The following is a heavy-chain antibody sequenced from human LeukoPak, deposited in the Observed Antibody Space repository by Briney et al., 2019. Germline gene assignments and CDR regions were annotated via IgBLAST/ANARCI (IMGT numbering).Heavy chain of an antibody. CDR3: ARQGDVLRYFDWLDY. V-gene: IGHV4-39*01. CDR2: IYYSGST. J-gene: IGHJ4*02. Sequence: PSETLSLNCTVSGGSISGSSYYWGWIRQPPGKGLEWIGSIYYSGSTYYNPSLKSRVTISVDTSKNQFSLKLSSETAADTAVYYCARQGDVLRYFDWLDYWGQGTLVTVSS. D-gene: IGHD3-9*01. CDR1: GGSISGSSYY.